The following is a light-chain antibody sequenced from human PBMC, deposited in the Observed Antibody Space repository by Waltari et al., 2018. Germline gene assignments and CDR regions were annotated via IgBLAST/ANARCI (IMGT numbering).Light chain of an antibody. CDR2: EDT. Sequence: SYELTQPPSVSVSPGQTARITCSRDALPHKYASWYQQKAGQAPVLVIYEDTKRPSGIPERFSGSSSGTWVTLIISGAQVEDEADYYCYSPDGSDNHAPWVYGGGTKLTVL. V-gene: IGLV3-10*01. CDR1: ALPHKY. CDR3: YSPDGSDNHAPWV. J-gene: IGLJ3*02.